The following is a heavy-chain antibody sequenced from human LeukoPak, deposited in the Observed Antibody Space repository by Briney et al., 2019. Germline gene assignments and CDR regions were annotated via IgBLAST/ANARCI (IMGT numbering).Heavy chain of an antibody. J-gene: IGHJ5*02. CDR3: AKAGIYRPNWLDP. V-gene: IGHV4-34*01. CDR1: GGSFSGYY. D-gene: IGHD3-16*02. CDR2: INHSGST. Sequence: SETLSLTCAVYGGSFSGYYWSWIRQPPGKGLEWIGEINHSGSTNYNPFLKSRATISVDTSKNQFSLKLTSVTAADTAVYYCAKAGIYRPNWLDPWGQGTLVTVSS.